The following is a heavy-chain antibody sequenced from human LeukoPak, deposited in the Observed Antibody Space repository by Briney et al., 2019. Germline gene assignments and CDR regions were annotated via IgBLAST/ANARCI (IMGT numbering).Heavy chain of an antibody. D-gene: IGHD5-18*01. CDR3: ARMNSYGYILNLRHYFDY. J-gene: IGHJ4*02. Sequence: SETLSLTCTVSGGSISSYYWSWIRQPPGKGLEWIGYIYYSGSTNYNPSLKSRVTISVDTSKNQFSLKLSSVTAADTAVYYCARMNSYGYILNLRHYFDYWGQGTLVTVSS. CDR1: GGSISSYY. V-gene: IGHV4-59*01. CDR2: IYYSGST.